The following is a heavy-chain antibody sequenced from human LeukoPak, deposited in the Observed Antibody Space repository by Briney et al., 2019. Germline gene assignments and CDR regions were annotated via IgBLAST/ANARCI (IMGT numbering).Heavy chain of an antibody. CDR2: IWYDGSNK. CDR3: ARDDRCSSTSCYLLDY. V-gene: IGHV3-33*01. CDR1: GFTSSSYG. Sequence: PGRSLRLSCAASGFTSSSYGMHWVRQAPGKGLEWVAVIWYDGSNKYYADSVKGRFTISRDNSKNTLYLQMNSLRAEDTAVYYCARDDRCSSTSCYLLDYWGQGTLVTVSS. J-gene: IGHJ4*02. D-gene: IGHD2-2*01.